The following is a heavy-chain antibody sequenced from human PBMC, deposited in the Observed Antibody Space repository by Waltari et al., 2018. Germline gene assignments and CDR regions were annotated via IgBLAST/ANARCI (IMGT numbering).Heavy chain of an antibody. CDR2: IYHSGST. D-gene: IGHD4-17*01. J-gene: IGHJ4*02. CDR3: ARRGTTVTNFDY. CDR1: GYSISSGYY. V-gene: IGHV4-38-2*01. Sequence: QVQLQESGPGLVKPSETLSLTCAVSGYSISSGYYWGWIRQPPGKGLEWIGSIYHSGSTYYNPSLKCRVTISVDTSKNQFSLKLSSVTAADTAVYYCARRGTTVTNFDYWGQGTLVTVSS.